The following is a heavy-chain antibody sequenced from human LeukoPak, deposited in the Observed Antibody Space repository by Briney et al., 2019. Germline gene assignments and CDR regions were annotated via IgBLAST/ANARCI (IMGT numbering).Heavy chain of an antibody. CDR3: ARVSHIVVVTAASFGMDV. V-gene: IGHV1-8*01. D-gene: IGHD2-2*01. Sequence: ASVKVCCKASGYTFISYDINWVRQATGQGLEWMGWMNPNSGNTGYAQKFQGRVTMTRNTSISTAYMELSSLRSEDTAVYYCARVSHIVVVTAASFGMDVWGQGTTVTVSS. CDR1: GYTFISYD. CDR2: MNPNSGNT. J-gene: IGHJ6*02.